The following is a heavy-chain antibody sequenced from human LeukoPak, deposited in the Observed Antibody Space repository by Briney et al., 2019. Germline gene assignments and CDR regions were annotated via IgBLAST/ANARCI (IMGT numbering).Heavy chain of an antibody. CDR2: MSYDGSNK. Sequence: PGGSLRLSCAASGFTFSSYAMHWVRQAPGKGLEWVAVMSYDGSNKYYADSVKGRFTISRDNSKNTLYLQMNSLRAEDTAVYYCAREYYYDSNGAFDIWGQGTMVTVSS. CDR3: AREYYYDSNGAFDI. V-gene: IGHV3-30-3*01. D-gene: IGHD3-22*01. CDR1: GFTFSSYA. J-gene: IGHJ3*02.